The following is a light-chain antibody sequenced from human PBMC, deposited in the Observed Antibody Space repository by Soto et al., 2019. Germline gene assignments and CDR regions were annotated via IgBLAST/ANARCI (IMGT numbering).Light chain of an antibody. Sequence: NLSPATLSASEGDRVTITCRASQSIDSWLAWYQHKPGKAPKLLIFKASTLETGVPSRFSGSGSETEFTLTISSLQPDDFATYYCQQYNIYSRTFGQRAKV. V-gene: IGKV1-5*03. J-gene: IGKJ1*01. CDR1: QSIDSW. CDR2: KAS. CDR3: QQYNIYSRT.